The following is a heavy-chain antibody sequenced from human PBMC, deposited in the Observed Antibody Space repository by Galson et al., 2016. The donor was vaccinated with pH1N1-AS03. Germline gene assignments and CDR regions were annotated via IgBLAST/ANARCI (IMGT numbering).Heavy chain of an antibody. Sequence: TLSLTCTVSGDSISSYYWTWIRQPPGKGLEWIGHIYYSGGTNYNPSLKSRVTISVDTSKNQFSLKLSSVTAADTAVYNCARFRSSWAFYYGLDVWGQGTTVTVSS. J-gene: IGHJ6*02. CDR1: GDSISSYY. V-gene: IGHV4-59*01. CDR3: ARFRSSWAFYYGLDV. CDR2: IYYSGGT. D-gene: IGHD6-13*01.